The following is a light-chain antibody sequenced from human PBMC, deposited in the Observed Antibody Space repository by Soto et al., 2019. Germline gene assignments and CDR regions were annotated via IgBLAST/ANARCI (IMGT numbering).Light chain of an antibody. J-gene: IGKJ1*01. CDR1: QSVSSSY. CDR2: GAS. V-gene: IGKV3-20*01. Sequence: EIVLQQSPGTLSLSPGERATISCRASQSVSSSYLAWYQQKPGQDPRLLIYGASSRATCIPDRFSGSGSGTDFTLTISRLEPEDFAVYYCQQYGSSPTWTFGQGTKVEIK. CDR3: QQYGSSPTWT.